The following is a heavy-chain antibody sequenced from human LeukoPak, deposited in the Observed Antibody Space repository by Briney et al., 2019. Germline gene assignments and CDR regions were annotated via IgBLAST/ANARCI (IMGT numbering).Heavy chain of an antibody. Sequence: SETLSFTCAVSGYSISSGLYWGWIRQPPEKGLEWIGVMYHSGTTYYNTSRKSRIAIAVDTTKNQFYLNLTSVTATDTAVYYCARNLSPYYYGSGSIYTWFDPWGQGTLVTVSS. D-gene: IGHD3-10*01. V-gene: IGHV4-38-2*01. CDR2: MYHSGTT. CDR3: ARNLSPYYYGSGSIYTWFDP. CDR1: GYSISSGLY. J-gene: IGHJ5*02.